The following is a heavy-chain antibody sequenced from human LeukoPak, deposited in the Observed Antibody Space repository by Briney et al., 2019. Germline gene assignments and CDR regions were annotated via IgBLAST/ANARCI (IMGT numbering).Heavy chain of an antibody. CDR2: VYYIGTT. V-gene: IGHV4-59*01. J-gene: IGHJ4*02. Sequence: PSETLSLTCTVSGGSISTYYWSWIRQPPGKGLEWIGYVYYIGTTNYNPSLKSRVTISVDTSKNQFSLKLSSVTAADTAVHYCARGYSYGPNDYWGQGTLVTVSS. CDR3: ARGYSYGPNDY. CDR1: GGSISTYY. D-gene: IGHD5-18*01.